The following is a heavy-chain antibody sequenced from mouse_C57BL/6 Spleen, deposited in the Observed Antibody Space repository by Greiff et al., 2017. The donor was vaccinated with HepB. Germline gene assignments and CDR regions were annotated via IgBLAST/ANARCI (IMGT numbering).Heavy chain of an antibody. J-gene: IGHJ2*01. CDR1: GYTFTDYN. Sequence: EVQLQQSGPELVKPGASVKMSCKASGYTFTDYNMHWVKQSHGKSLEWIGYINPNNGGTSYNQKFKGKATLTVNKSSSTAYMELRSLTSEDSAVYYCAMGIPRGYYFDYWGQGTTLTVSS. V-gene: IGHV1-22*01. CDR3: AMGIPRGYYFDY. D-gene: IGHD5-1-1*01. CDR2: INPNNGGT.